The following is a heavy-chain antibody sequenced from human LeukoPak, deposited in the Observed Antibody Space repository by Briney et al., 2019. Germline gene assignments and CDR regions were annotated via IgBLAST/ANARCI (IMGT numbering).Heavy chain of an antibody. V-gene: IGHV3-7*01. CDR3: ARGPHTRGVYDY. CDR1: GFTFSGFW. D-gene: IGHD3-10*01. J-gene: IGHJ4*02. CDR2: INEDESQK. Sequence: GGSLRLSCAASGFTFSGFWMKWVRQAPGKGLEWVANINEDESQKYYVDSVKGRFTISRDNAKNSLYLQMNSLRAEDTAVYYCARGPHTRGVYDYWGQGTLVTVSS.